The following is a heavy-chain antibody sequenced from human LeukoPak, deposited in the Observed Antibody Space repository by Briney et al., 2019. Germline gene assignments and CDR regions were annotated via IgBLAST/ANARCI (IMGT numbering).Heavy chain of an antibody. CDR3: ARVAQLSFGNDY. CDR2: ISSSGTTI. V-gene: IGHV3-11*04. CDR1: GFTSRDYY. J-gene: IGHJ4*02. D-gene: IGHD3-16*01. Sequence: GGSLRLSCAASGFTSRDYYMTWIRQAPGKGLEWVSYISSSGTTIYYADSVKGRFTISRDNAKNSLYLQMNSLRAEDTAVYYCARVAQLSFGNDYWGQGTLVTVSS.